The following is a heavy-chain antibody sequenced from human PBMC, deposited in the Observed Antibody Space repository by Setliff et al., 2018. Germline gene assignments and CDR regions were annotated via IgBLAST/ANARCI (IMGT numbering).Heavy chain of an antibody. CDR3: ARESALRGYYYDSSGNDY. CDR2: FDPEDGET. V-gene: IGHV1-24*01. J-gene: IGHJ4*02. Sequence: ASVKVSCKVSGYTLTELSMHWVRQAPGKGLEWMGGFDPEDGETIYAQKFQGRVTITTDESTSTAYMELSSLRSEDTAVYYCARESALRGYYYDSSGNDYWGQGTLVTV. CDR1: GYTLTELS. D-gene: IGHD3-22*01.